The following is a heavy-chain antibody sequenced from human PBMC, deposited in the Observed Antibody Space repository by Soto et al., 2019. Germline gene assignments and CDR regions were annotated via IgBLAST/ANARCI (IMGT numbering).Heavy chain of an antibody. V-gene: IGHV6-1*01. CDR2: TYYRSKWYN. CDR3: ARDVDTAMAPNYYYYGMDV. Sequence: PSQTLSLTCAISGDSVSSNSAAWNWIRQSPSRGLEWLGRTYYRSKWYNDYAVSVKSRITINPDTSKNQFSLQLNPVTPEDTAVYYCARDVDTAMAPNYYYYGMDVWGQGTTVTVSS. J-gene: IGHJ6*02. D-gene: IGHD5-18*01. CDR1: GDSVSSNSAA.